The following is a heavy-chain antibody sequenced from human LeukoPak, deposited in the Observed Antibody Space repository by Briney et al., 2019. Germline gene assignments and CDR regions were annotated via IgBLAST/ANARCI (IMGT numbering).Heavy chain of an antibody. CDR3: ARRGTYYYDSSGYFPLGWFDP. J-gene: IGHJ5*02. D-gene: IGHD3-22*01. CDR2: IYPGDSDT. V-gene: IGHV5-51*01. Sequence: GESLKISCKGSGSSFTSYWIGWVRQMPGKGLEWMGIIYPGDSDTRYSPSFQGQVTISADKSISTAYLQWSSLKASDTAMYYCARRGTYYYDSSGYFPLGWFDPWGQGTLVTVSS. CDR1: GSSFTSYW.